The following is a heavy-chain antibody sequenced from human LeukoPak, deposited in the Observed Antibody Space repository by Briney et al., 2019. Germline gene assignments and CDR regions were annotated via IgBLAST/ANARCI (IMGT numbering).Heavy chain of an antibody. CDR3: ARGRSSSWVYYYYYYMDV. J-gene: IGHJ6*03. D-gene: IGHD6-13*01. Sequence: SETLSLTCTVSGGSISSYYWSWIRQPPGKGLEWIGYIYYSGSTNYNPSLKSRVTISVDTSKNQFSLKLSSVTAADTAVYYCARGRSSSWVYYYYYYMDVWGKGTTVTVSS. CDR1: GGSISSYY. V-gene: IGHV4-59*01. CDR2: IYYSGST.